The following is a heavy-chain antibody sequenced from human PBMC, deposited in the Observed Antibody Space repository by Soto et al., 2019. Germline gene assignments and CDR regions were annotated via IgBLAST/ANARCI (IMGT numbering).Heavy chain of an antibody. CDR1: GGSISSGDYY. Sequence: TLSLTCTVSGGSISSGDYYWSWIRQPPGKGLEWIGYIYYSGSTYYNPSLKSRVTISVDTSKNQFSLKLSSVTAADTAVYYCAREASIAARLAYWGQGTLVTVSS. CDR2: IYYSGST. J-gene: IGHJ4*02. D-gene: IGHD6-6*01. V-gene: IGHV4-30-4*01. CDR3: AREASIAARLAY.